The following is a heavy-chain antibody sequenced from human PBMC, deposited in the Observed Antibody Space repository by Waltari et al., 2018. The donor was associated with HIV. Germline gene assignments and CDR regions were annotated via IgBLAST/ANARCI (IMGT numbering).Heavy chain of an antibody. CDR3: ARAPTTSLSLIQGF. CDR1: GFTFTLYG. V-gene: IGHV3-30*03. CDR2: VSFDSSDF. Sequence: LVESGGDVVQPGRSLRLSCSASGFTFTLYGMHWVRQTPGKGLEWVAFVSFDSSDFYYADSVKGRFTVSRDNSKNTLFLQMDSLKSEDTSLYYCARAPTTSLSLIQGFWGQGTLVTVSS. J-gene: IGHJ4*02.